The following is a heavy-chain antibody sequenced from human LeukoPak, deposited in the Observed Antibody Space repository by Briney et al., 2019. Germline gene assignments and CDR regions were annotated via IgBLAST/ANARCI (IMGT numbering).Heavy chain of an antibody. Sequence: PSETLSLTCTVSGGSISSSSYYWGWIRQPPGKGLEWIGSIYYSGSTYYNPSLKSRVTISVDTSKNQFSLKLSSVTAADTAVYYCARDRGSYFDYWGQGTRVTVSS. J-gene: IGHJ4*02. CDR3: ARDRGSYFDY. CDR1: GGSISSSSYY. V-gene: IGHV4-39*07. CDR2: IYYSGST. D-gene: IGHD1-26*01.